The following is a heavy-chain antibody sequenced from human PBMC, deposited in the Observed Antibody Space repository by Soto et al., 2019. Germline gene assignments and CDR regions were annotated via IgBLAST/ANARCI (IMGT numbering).Heavy chain of an antibody. D-gene: IGHD6-13*01. V-gene: IGHV4-4*02. J-gene: IGHJ4*02. CDR2: IHHRGST. Sequence: QVQLQESGPGLVRPSGTVSLTCAVSGGSISNGDWWSWVRQPPGKGLEWIGEIHHRGSTNYNPSLKSRVTMSVVPSKNLFSLTLNSVTAADTAVYYCARDQGSHPGDWGQGTLVSVSS. CDR1: GGSISNGDW. CDR3: ARDQGSHPGD.